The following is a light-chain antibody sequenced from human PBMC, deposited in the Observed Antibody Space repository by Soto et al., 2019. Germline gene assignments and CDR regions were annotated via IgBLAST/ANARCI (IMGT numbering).Light chain of an antibody. J-gene: IGKJ1*01. CDR3: QQYNGYST. CDR2: DAT. CDR1: HNIERW. Sequence: IQMTQSPPTLSASVGDRVTITFRASHNIERWMAWYQQKRGRAPSLLIFDATTLHSGVPSRFSGGGSGTEFTLTITSLQPDDFATYFCQQYNGYSTFGQGTKVDI. V-gene: IGKV1-5*01.